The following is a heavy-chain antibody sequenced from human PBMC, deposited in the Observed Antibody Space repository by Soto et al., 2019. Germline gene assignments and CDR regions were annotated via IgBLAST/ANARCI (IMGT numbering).Heavy chain of an antibody. V-gene: IGHV3-15*01. D-gene: IGHD1-20*01. CDR2: IKSKTDGGAT. CDR1: GFTFSNAW. Sequence: GGSLRLSCAASGFTFSNAWMSWVRQAPGKGLEWVGRIKSKTDGGATDYAAPVKGRFTISKDDSKNPLYLQMNSLKTEDTAVYYCTTGVLSNWNYFDYWGQGTLVTVSS. CDR3: TTGVLSNWNYFDY. J-gene: IGHJ4*02.